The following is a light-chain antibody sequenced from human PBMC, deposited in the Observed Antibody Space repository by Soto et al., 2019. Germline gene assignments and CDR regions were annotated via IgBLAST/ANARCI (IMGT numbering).Light chain of an antibody. CDR1: QSVSSSY. Sequence: EIVLTQSPGTLSLSPGERATLSCRASQSVSSSYLAWYQQKPGQAPRLLIYGASSRATGIPDRFSGSGSGTDFTLTNSRLEPEDFAVYSCQQYGSSRTFGQGTKVEIK. CDR3: QQYGSSRT. CDR2: GAS. J-gene: IGKJ1*01. V-gene: IGKV3-20*01.